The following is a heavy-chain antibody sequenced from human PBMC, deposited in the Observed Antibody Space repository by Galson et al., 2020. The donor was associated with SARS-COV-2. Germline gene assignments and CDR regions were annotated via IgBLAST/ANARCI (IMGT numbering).Heavy chain of an antibody. CDR1: GGTFSSYA. CDR3: ARTPYYYDSSGYYNDY. D-gene: IGHD3-22*01. CDR2: IIPIFGTA. V-gene: IGHV1-69*06. J-gene: IGHJ4*02. Sequence: ASVKVSCKASGGTFSSYAISWVRQAPGQGLEWMGRIIPIFGTANYAQKFQGRVTITADKSTSTAYMELSSLRSEDTVVYYCARTPYYYDSSGYYNDYWGQGTLVTVSS.